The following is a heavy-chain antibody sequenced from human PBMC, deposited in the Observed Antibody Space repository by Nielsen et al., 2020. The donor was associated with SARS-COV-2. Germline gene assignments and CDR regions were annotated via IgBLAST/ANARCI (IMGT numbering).Heavy chain of an antibody. V-gene: IGHV4-39*01. CDR2: IYYSGST. J-gene: IGHJ6*03. D-gene: IGHD3-3*01. CDR1: GGSISSSSYY. CDR3: ARHGWSYYDFWSGYVGGPENYYYYMDV. Sequence: GSLRLSCTVSGGSISSSSYYWGWIRQPPGKGLEWIGSIYYSGSTYYNPSLKSRVTISVDTSKNQFSLKLSSVTAADTAVYYCARHGWSYYDFWSGYVGGPENYYYYMDVWGKGTTVTVSS.